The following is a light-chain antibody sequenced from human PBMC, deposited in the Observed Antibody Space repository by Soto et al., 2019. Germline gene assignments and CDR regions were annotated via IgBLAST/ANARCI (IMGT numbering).Light chain of an antibody. V-gene: IGKV1-5*01. CDR2: AAS. J-gene: IGKJ1*01. CDR1: HSISSW. CDR3: QQYNSYSWT. Sequence: DIQITQSPPTLAASLVDRVAIXARASHSISSWLAWYQQKPGKAPNLLIYAASTLESGVPSRFSGSGSGTEFTLTISSLQPDDFATYYCQQYNSYSWTFGQGTKVDIK.